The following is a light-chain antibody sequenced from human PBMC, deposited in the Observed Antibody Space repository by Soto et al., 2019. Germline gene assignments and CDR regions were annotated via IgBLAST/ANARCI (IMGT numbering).Light chain of an antibody. V-gene: IGKV3-20*01. CDR2: AAS. Sequence: EIVFTQSPSTLSLFSGAIAKLPCRSRQSVTSNYLAWYQQKPGQAPRLLIYAASRRAPGIPDRFSASGSGTDFTLTISRLEPEDFAVYFCQQYGTSPPWKCGQGNKGDIK. CDR1: QSVTSNY. CDR3: QQYGTSPPWK. J-gene: IGKJ1*01.